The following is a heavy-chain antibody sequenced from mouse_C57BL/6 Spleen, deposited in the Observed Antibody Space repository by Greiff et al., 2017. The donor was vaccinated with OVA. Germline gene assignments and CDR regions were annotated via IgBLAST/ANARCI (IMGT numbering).Heavy chain of an antibody. Sequence: EVKLMESEGGLVQPGSSMKLSCTASGFTFSDYYMAWVRQVPEKGLEWVANINYDGSSTYYLDSLKSRFIISRDNAKNILYLQMSSLKSEDTATYYGARDEGDGYFWFAYWGQGTLVTVSA. D-gene: IGHD2-3*01. CDR3: ARDEGDGYFWFAY. CDR1: GFTFSDYY. CDR2: INYDGSST. J-gene: IGHJ3*01. V-gene: IGHV5-16*01.